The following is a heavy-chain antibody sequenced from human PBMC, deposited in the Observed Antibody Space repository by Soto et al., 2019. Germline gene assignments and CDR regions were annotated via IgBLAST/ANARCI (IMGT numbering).Heavy chain of an antibody. V-gene: IGHV1-24*01. J-gene: IGHJ6*02. CDR1: GYTLTELS. Sequence: ASVKVSCKVSGYTLTELSMHWVRQAPGKGLEWMGGFDPEDGETIYAQKFQGRVTMTEDTSTDTAYMELSSLRSEDTAVYYCATALSIAAADTYYYYGMDVWGQGTTVTVS. CDR2: FDPEDGET. CDR3: ATALSIAAADTYYYYGMDV. D-gene: IGHD6-13*01.